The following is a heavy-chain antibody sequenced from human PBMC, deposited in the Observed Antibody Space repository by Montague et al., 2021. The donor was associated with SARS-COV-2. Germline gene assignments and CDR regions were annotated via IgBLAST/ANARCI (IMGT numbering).Heavy chain of an antibody. J-gene: IGHJ6*02. V-gene: IGHV2-70*01. D-gene: IGHD3-10*01. Sequence: PALVKPTQTLTLTCTFSGFSFSTSGMCVSWIRQPPGKALEWLAXXXWXXXKYXSTSLKTRLTISKGTSKNPVVLTMTNMDPVDTATYHCARIYYSILGSYYYGMDVWGQGTTVTVSS. CDR2: XXWXXXK. CDR1: GFSFSTSGMC. CDR3: ARIYYSILGSYYYGMDV.